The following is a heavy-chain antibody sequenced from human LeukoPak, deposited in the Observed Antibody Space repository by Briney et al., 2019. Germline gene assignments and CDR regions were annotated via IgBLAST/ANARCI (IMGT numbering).Heavy chain of an antibody. CDR1: GFTFSSYG. V-gene: IGHV3-30*03. CDR3: AGDHWLALQH. J-gene: IGHJ1*01. CDR2: ISYDGSNK. Sequence: PGRSLRLSCAASGFTFSSYGMHWVRQAPGKGLEWVAVISYDGSNKYYADSVKGRFTISRDNSKNTLYLQMNSLRAEDTAVYYCAGDHWLALQHWGQGTLVTVSS. D-gene: IGHD6-19*01.